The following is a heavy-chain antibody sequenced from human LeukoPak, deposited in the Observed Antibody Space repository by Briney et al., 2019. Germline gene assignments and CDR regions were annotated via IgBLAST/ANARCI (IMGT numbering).Heavy chain of an antibody. J-gene: IGHJ3*02. D-gene: IGHD5-18*01. CDR1: GFTFSSYA. Sequence: GGSLRLSCAASGFTFSSYAMHWVRQAPGKGLEWVAFIRYDGSNQYYADSVKGRFTISRDNSKNTLYLQMNSLRAEDTAVYYCARARSSYGYGDAFDIWGQGTMVTVSS. CDR2: IRYDGSNQ. CDR3: ARARSSYGYGDAFDI. V-gene: IGHV3-30*02.